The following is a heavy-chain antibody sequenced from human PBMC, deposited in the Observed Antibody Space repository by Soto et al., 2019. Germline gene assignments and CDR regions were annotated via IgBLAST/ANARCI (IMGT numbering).Heavy chain of an antibody. CDR2: IYSDGNT. D-gene: IGHD3-10*01. J-gene: IGHJ4*02. CDR3: ASQFASGSYFSDY. V-gene: IGHV3-53*01. CDR1: GLTVSTYY. Sequence: LRLSCAVSGLTVSTYYMSWVRQAPGKGLEWLSVIYSDGNTFYADSVKGRFTISRDDFKNTLYLQMSSLRADDTAVYYCASQFASGSYFSDYWGQGTLVTVSS.